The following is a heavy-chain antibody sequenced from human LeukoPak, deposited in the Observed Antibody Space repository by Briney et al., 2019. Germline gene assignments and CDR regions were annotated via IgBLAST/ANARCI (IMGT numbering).Heavy chain of an antibody. CDR1: GFTFSSYW. CDR3: AKQDDILTGYYTIGPNDY. J-gene: IGHJ4*02. Sequence: GGSLRLSCAASGFTFSSYWMSWVRQAPGKGLEWVANIKQDGSEKYYVDSVKGRFTISRDNAKNSLYLQMNSLRAEDTAVYYCAKQDDILTGYYTIGPNDYWGQGTLVTVSS. CDR2: IKQDGSEK. V-gene: IGHV3-7*03. D-gene: IGHD3-9*01.